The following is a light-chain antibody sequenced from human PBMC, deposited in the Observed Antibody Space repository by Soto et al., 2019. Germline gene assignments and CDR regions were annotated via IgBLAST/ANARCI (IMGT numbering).Light chain of an antibody. CDR3: QQYDNLPLT. CDR1: QGIASY. J-gene: IGKJ4*01. Sequence: IQLTNSPSSLSASVGDRVTIGWRTSQGIASYLAWYQQKPGKAPKLLIYDASNLETGVPSMFSGSGSGTDFTFTISSLQPEDIATYYCQQYDNLPLTFGGGTKVDI. V-gene: IGKV1-33*01. CDR2: DAS.